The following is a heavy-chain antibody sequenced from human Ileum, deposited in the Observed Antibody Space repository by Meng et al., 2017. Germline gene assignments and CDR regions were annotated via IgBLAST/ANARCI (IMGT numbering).Heavy chain of an antibody. CDR1: GFTCSSNY. J-gene: IGHJ4*02. V-gene: IGHV3-66*01. CDR3: VRAQYASRGH. CDR2: IYSGGSK. D-gene: IGHD3-22*01. Sequence: VRLAESWGGLVRAGGCGRLTCTGFGFTCSSNYMSWVRQAPGKGLDWVSVIYSGGSKYYADSVKGRFTISRDNSRNTLYLQMNSLRADDTAVYYCVRAQYASRGHWGQGTLVTVSS.